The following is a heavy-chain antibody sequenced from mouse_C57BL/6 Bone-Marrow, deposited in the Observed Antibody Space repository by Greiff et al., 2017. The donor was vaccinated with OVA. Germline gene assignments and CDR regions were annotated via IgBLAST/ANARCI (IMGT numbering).Heavy chain of an antibody. D-gene: IGHD1-1*01. J-gene: IGHJ3*01. Sequence: EVKLVESGGDLVKPGGSLKLSCAASGFTFSSYGMSWVRQTPDKRLEWVATISSGGSYTYYPDSVKGRLTISRDNAKNTLYLQMSSLKSEDTAMYYCARRSSSNFAYWGQGALVTVSA. V-gene: IGHV5-6*02. CDR3: ARRSSSNFAY. CDR2: ISSGGSYT. CDR1: GFTFSSYG.